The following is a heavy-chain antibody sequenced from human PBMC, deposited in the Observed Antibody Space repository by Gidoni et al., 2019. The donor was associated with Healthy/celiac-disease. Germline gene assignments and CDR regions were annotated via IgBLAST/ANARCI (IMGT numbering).Heavy chain of an antibody. CDR3: ARWASSGRNKHFDY. CDR1: GFTFSSYW. CDR2: IKQDGSEK. D-gene: IGHD3-22*01. V-gene: IGHV3-7*03. Sequence: EVQLVESGGGLVQPGGSLRLSCAASGFTFSSYWMSWVRQAPGKGLEWVANIKQDGSEKYYVDSVKGRFSISRDNAKNSLYLQMNSLRAEDTAVYYCARWASSGRNKHFDYWGQGTLVTVSS. J-gene: IGHJ4*02.